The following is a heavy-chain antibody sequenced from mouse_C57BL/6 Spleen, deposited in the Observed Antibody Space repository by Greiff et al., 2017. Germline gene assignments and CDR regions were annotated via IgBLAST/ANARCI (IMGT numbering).Heavy chain of an antibody. CDR3: ARSSRYYGSSLYYYAVDY. CDR1: GYAFSSYW. Sequence: VQLQQSGAELVKPGASVKISCKASGYAFSSYWMNWVQQRPGKGLEWIGQIYPGDGDTNYNGKFKGKATLTADKSSSTAYMQLSSLTSEDSAVYFCARSSRYYGSSLYYYAVDYWGQGTSVTVSS. J-gene: IGHJ4*01. V-gene: IGHV1-80*01. CDR2: IYPGDGDT. D-gene: IGHD1-1*01.